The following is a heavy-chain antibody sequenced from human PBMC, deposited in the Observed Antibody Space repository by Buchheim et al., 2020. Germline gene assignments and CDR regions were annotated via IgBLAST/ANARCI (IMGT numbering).Heavy chain of an antibody. V-gene: IGHV3-7*01. CDR1: GFAFSSYW. CDR3: AQGELMGEDF. Sequence: EEQLVESGGGLAQSGGSLRLSCAASGFAFSSYWMTWVRQAPGKGLEWVANIKEDGTKKKYVDSVKGRFTISRDNAENSLYLQMNSLRVEDTAVYYCAQGELMGEDFWGQGTL. CDR2: IKEDGTKK. D-gene: IGHD1-26*01. J-gene: IGHJ1*01.